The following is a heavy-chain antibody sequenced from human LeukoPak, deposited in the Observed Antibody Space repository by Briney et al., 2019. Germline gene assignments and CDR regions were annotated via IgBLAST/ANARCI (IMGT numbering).Heavy chain of an antibody. CDR2: VHYSGSA. D-gene: IGHD6-13*01. V-gene: IGHV4-59*12. J-gene: IGHJ4*02. Sequence: KSSETLSLTCTVSGASITSISWSWIRQPPGKGLEWIGYVHYSGSANYSPSLGSRVTMSVDTSKNQFSLRMNSVTAADTAVYYCARGDIAAGGAPFDYWGQGTLVTVSS. CDR1: GASITSIS. CDR3: ARGDIAAGGAPFDY.